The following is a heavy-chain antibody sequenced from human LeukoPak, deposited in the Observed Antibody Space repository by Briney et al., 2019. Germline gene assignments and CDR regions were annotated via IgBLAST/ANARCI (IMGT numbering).Heavy chain of an antibody. CDR1: GGSISSSSYY. Sequence: SETLSLTCTVSGGSISSSSYYWGWIRQPPGKGLEWIGSIYYSGSTYYNPSLKSRVTISVDTSKNQFSLKLSSVTAADTAVYYCARLAGQGHPFDYWGQGTLVTVSS. J-gene: IGHJ4*02. CDR3: ARLAGQGHPFDY. CDR2: IYYSGST. V-gene: IGHV4-39*01.